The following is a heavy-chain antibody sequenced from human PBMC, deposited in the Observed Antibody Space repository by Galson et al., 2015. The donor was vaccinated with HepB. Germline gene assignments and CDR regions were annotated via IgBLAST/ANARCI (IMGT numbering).Heavy chain of an antibody. V-gene: IGHV3-48*01. D-gene: IGHD6-13*01. CDR3: ARFGYSSSGRGFDY. Sequence: SLRLSCAASGFTFSSYSMNWVRQAPGKGLEWVSYISSSSSTIYYADSVKGRFTIPRDNAKNSLYLQMNSLRAEDTAVYYCARFGYSSSGRGFDYWGQGTLVTVSS. J-gene: IGHJ4*02. CDR1: GFTFSSYS. CDR2: ISSSSSTI.